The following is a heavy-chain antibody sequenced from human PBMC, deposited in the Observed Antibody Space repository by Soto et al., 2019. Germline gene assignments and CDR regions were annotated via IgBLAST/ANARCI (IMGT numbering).Heavy chain of an antibody. J-gene: IGHJ6*02. V-gene: IGHV4-59*01. CDR3: ARDLGPSSSWYLEYYYSCMDV. CDR1: GGSISSYY. Sequence: SETLSLTCTVSGGSISSYYWSWIRQPPGKGLEWIGYIYYSGSTNYNPSLKSRVTISVDTSKNQFSLKLSSVTAADTAVYYCARDLGPSSSWYLEYYYSCMDVWGQGTTVTVS. D-gene: IGHD6-13*01. CDR2: IYYSGST.